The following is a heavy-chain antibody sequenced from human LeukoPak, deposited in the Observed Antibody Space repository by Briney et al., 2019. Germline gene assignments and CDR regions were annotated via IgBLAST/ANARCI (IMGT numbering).Heavy chain of an antibody. J-gene: IGHJ6*02. CDR2: ISYDGSNT. V-gene: IGHV3-30*18. D-gene: IGHD3-3*01. CDR1: GFTFSSYS. Sequence: GGSLRLSCAASGFTFSSYSMNWVRQAPGKGLEWVADISYDGSNTYYADSVKGRFTISRDNSKNTLYLQMNSLRAEDTAVYYCAKDQSYYDFWSGYYSPYYYYGMDVWGQGTTVTVSS. CDR3: AKDQSYYDFWSGYYSPYYYYGMDV.